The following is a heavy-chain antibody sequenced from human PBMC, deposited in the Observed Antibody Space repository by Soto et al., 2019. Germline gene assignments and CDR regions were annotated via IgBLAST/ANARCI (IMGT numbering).Heavy chain of an antibody. CDR2: IDYNGVT. D-gene: IGHD2-15*01. CDR3: GKVLVGATGHTDSDS. Sequence: SETLSLTCTVSGGSIYRSGYYWGWIRQPPGRGLEWIGNIDYNGVTYSNPSLKSRVTISRDTSKNQFSLKLTSVTAADTALYYCGKVLVGATGHTDSDSWGQGTLVTV. V-gene: IGHV4-39*01. J-gene: IGHJ4*02. CDR1: GGSIYRSGYY.